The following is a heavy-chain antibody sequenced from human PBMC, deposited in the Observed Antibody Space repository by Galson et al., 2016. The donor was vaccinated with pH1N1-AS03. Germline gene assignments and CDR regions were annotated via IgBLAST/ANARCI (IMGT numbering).Heavy chain of an antibody. Sequence: SLRLSCAASGFTINDHYMDWVRQAPGKGLEWVGRSRNKANSYIIEYTASVEGRFTILRDDSKNSVSLQMDSLKTDDTAVYYCVRVGFYYDMDVWGQGTTVIVSS. CDR3: VRVGFYYDMDV. CDR1: GFTINDHY. D-gene: IGHD6-25*01. V-gene: IGHV3-72*01. J-gene: IGHJ6*03. CDR2: SRNKANSYII.